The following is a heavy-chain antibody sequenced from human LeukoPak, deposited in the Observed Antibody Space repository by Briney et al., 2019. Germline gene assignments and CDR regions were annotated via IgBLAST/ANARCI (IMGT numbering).Heavy chain of an antibody. CDR2: ICTSGIT. Sequence: SETLSLTCTVSGGSISSGSYYWSWIRQPAGKGLEWVGRICTSGITNYNPSLKSRVTMSVDTSKNQFSLKLSSVTAADTAVYYCARAYGSGSLDAFDIWGQGTMVTVSS. CDR3: ARAYGSGSLDAFDI. J-gene: IGHJ3*02. V-gene: IGHV4-61*02. D-gene: IGHD3-10*01. CDR1: GGSISSGSYY.